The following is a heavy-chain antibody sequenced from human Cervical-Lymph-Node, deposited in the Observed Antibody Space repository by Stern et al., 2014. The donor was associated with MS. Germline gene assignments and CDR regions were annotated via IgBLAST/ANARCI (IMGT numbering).Heavy chain of an antibody. CDR2: ISSSSSYT. CDR3: ARDAFDYGDYDLKNGMDV. V-gene: IGHV3-11*06. CDR1: GFTFSDYY. D-gene: IGHD4-17*01. Sequence: QVQLVQSGGGLVKPGGSLRLSCAASGFTFSDYYMSWIRQAPGKGLEWVSYISSSSSYTNYADSVKGRFTISRDNAKNSLYLQMNSLRAEDTAVYYCARDAFDYGDYDLKNGMDVWGQGTTVTVSS. J-gene: IGHJ6*02.